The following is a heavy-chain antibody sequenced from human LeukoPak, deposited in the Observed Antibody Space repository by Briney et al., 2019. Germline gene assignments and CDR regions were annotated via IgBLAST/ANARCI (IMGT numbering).Heavy chain of an antibody. Sequence: PGGSLRLSCAASGFTFSSYGMHWDRQAPGKGLEWVAVISYDGSNKYYADSVKGRFTISRDNSKNTLYLQMNSLRAEDTAVYYCAKDRLSGVDYWGQGTLVTVSS. CDR2: ISYDGSNK. J-gene: IGHJ4*02. V-gene: IGHV3-30*18. CDR1: GFTFSSYG. D-gene: IGHD3-10*01. CDR3: AKDRLSGVDY.